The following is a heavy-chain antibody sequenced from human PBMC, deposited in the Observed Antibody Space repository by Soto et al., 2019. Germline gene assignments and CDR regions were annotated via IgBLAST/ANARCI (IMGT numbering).Heavy chain of an antibody. D-gene: IGHD2-15*01. Sequence: ASVKVSCKASGYTFTSYAMHWVRQAPGQRLEWMGWINAGNGNTKYSQKFQGRVTITRDTSASTAYMELRSLRSDDTAVYYCARALRYCSGGSCYYHVFDYWGQGTLVTVSS. CDR1: GYTFTSYA. CDR2: INAGNGNT. V-gene: IGHV1-3*01. CDR3: ARALRYCSGGSCYYHVFDY. J-gene: IGHJ4*02.